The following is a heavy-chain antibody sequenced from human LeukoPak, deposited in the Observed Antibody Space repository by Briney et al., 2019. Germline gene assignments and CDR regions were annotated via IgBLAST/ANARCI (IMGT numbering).Heavy chain of an antibody. J-gene: IGHJ4*02. CDR3: ARVSYRSGSWHY. CDR1: GYIFTSYD. V-gene: IGHV1-46*04. CDR2: MDAIGGGT. Sequence: SSVTLSYTAAGYIFTSYDMHWLRQSPGQGLGWWGIMDAIGGGTTDGQKLQGRVIMTTDMSTKTIYMELSSRKSEDTAVYYCARVSYRSGSWHYWGQGTLVTVSS. D-gene: IGHD2-15*01.